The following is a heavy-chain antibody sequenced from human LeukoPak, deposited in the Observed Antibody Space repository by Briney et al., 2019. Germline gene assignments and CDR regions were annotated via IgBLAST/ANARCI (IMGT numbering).Heavy chain of an antibody. CDR2: IYPANSDT. CDR1: GYSFTSYW. J-gene: IGHJ5*02. D-gene: IGHD6-13*01. CDR3: ARRGSSPKRGENWFDP. Sequence: GESLKISCKGSGYSFTSYWIGWVRQMPGKGLEWMGIIYPANSDTRDSTSFQGQVTISADKSISTAYLQWSSLKASDTAMYYCARRGSSPKRGENWFDPWGQGTLVTVSS. V-gene: IGHV5-51*01.